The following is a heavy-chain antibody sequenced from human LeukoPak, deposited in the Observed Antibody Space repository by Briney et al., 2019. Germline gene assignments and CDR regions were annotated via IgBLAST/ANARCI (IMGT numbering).Heavy chain of an antibody. Sequence: GGSLRLSCAASGFTFSSQAMDWVRQAPGKGLEWVSGVSGSGSNTYYADSVKGRSAISRDNSKNTLYLQMNSLRVEDAAVYYCAKDRNGNSRPYNFDYWGQGTLVTVSS. CDR3: AKDRNGNSRPYNFDY. CDR2: VSGSGSNT. CDR1: GFTFSSQA. D-gene: IGHD4-23*01. J-gene: IGHJ4*02. V-gene: IGHV3-23*01.